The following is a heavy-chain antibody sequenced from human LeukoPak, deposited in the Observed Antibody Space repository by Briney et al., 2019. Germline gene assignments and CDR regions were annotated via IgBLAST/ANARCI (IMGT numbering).Heavy chain of an antibody. CDR1: GFTFSSYG. CDR3: AKDKDRRPGDY. Sequence: PGGSLRLSCAASGFTFSSYGMHWVRQAPGKGLEWVAVISYDGSNKYYADSVKGRFTISRDNSKNTLYLQMNSLRAEDTAVYYCAKDKDRRPGDYWGQGTLVTVSS. V-gene: IGHV3-30*18. CDR2: ISYDGSNK. J-gene: IGHJ4*02.